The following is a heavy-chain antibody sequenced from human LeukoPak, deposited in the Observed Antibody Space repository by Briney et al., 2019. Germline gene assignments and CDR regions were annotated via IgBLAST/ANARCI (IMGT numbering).Heavy chain of an antibody. V-gene: IGHV4-4*02. CDR1: GGSISSSNW. D-gene: IGHD5-24*01. CDR2: IYHSGST. J-gene: IGHJ6*03. Sequence: PSETLSLTCAVSGGSISSSNWWSWVRQPPGKGLEWIGEIYHSGSTNYNPSLKSRVTISVDKSKNQFSLKLSSVTAADTAVYYCARDIGGWLQFMDSYYYYYYMDVWGKGTTVTVSS. CDR3: ARDIGGWLQFMDSYYYYYYMDV.